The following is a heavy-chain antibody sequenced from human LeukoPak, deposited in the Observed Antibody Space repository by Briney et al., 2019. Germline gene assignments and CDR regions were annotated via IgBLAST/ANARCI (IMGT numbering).Heavy chain of an antibody. CDR3: ARVQKELWFGELYGSAFDI. D-gene: IGHD3-10*01. V-gene: IGHV3-21*01. CDR1: GFTFSSYS. CDR2: ISSSSSYI. J-gene: IGHJ3*02. Sequence: GGSLRLSCAASGFTFSSYSMNWVRQAPGKGLEWVSSISSSSSYIYYADSVKGRFTISRDNAKNSLYLQMNSLRAEDTAVYYCARVQKELWFGELYGSAFDIWGQGTMVTVSS.